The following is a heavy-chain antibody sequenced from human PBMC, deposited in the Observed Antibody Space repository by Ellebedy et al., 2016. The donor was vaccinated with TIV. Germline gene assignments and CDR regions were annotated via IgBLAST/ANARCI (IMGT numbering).Heavy chain of an antibody. D-gene: IGHD4-17*01. Sequence: MPSETLSLTCTVSGGSISSYYWSWIRQPPGKGLEWIGYIYYSGRTYYNPSLKSRFTISVDTSKNQFSLRLSSVTAADTAVYYCARSTTFDYWGQGTLVTVSS. V-gene: IGHV4-59*08. CDR1: GGSISSYY. CDR2: IYYSGRT. J-gene: IGHJ4*02. CDR3: ARSTTFDY.